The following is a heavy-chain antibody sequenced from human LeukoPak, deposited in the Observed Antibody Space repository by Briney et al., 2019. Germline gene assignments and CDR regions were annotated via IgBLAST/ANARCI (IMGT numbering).Heavy chain of an antibody. Sequence: GGSLRLSCAASGFTFSSYGMHWVRLAPGKGLEWVAVISYDGSNKYYADSVKGRFTISRDNSKNTLYLQMNSLRAEDTAVYYCAKDFGGYDSARFDYWGQGTLVTVSS. J-gene: IGHJ4*02. V-gene: IGHV3-30*18. CDR1: GFTFSSYG. CDR3: AKDFGGYDSARFDY. CDR2: ISYDGSNK. D-gene: IGHD5-12*01.